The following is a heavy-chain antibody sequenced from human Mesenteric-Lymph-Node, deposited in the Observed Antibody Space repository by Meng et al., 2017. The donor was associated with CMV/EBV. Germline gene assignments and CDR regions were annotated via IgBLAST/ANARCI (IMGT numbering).Heavy chain of an antibody. Sequence: GGSLRLSCAASGCTVSRNEMGWVRQAPGKGLEWVGFIRSKAYGGTTEYAASVKGRFTISRDDSKSIAYLQMNSLKTEDTAVYYCTRAERNYYDSSGYYYPPHYFDYWGQGTLVTVSS. V-gene: IGHV3-49*04. J-gene: IGHJ4*02. CDR2: IRSKAYGGTT. CDR3: TRAERNYYDSSGYYYPPHYFDY. D-gene: IGHD3-22*01. CDR1: GCTVSRNE.